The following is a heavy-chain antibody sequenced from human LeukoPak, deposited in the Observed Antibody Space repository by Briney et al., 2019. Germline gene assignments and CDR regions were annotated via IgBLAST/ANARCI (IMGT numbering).Heavy chain of an antibody. CDR2: IYHSGST. J-gene: IGHJ4*02. CDR3: ARVGGDILTGYYQFDY. CDR1: GYSISSGYF. Sequence: PSETLSLTCTVSGYSISSGYFWGWIRQSPGKGLDWIGIIYHSGSTYYNPSLKSRVTISVDTSKNQFSLKLSSVTAADTAVYYCARVGGDILTGYYQFDYWGQGTLVTVSS. V-gene: IGHV4-38-2*02. D-gene: IGHD3-9*01.